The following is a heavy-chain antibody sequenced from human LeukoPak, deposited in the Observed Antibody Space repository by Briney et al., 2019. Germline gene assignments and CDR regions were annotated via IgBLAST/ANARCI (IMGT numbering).Heavy chain of an antibody. Sequence: ASVKVSCKASGYTFTSYGISWVRQAPGQGLEWMGWISAYNGNTNYAQKLQGRVTMTTDTSTSTAYMELRSLRSDDTAVYYCARARYYGSGSKYYYYGMDVWGQGTTVTVSS. J-gene: IGHJ6*02. CDR2: ISAYNGNT. CDR1: GYTFTSYG. D-gene: IGHD3-10*01. CDR3: ARARYYGSGSKYYYYGMDV. V-gene: IGHV1-18*01.